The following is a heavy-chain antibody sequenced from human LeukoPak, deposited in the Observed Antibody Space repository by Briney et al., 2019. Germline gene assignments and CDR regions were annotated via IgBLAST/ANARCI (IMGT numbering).Heavy chain of an antibody. V-gene: IGHV1-8*01. CDR1: GYTFTSYD. Sequence: GASEKVSCKASGYTFTSYDINWVRQATGQGLEWMGWMNPNSGNTGYAQKFQGRVTMTRNTSISTAYMELSSLRSEDTAVYYCARGTRYYDILTGYYPNWFDPWGQGTLVTVSS. D-gene: IGHD3-9*01. CDR2: MNPNSGNT. CDR3: ARGTRYYDILTGYYPNWFDP. J-gene: IGHJ5*02.